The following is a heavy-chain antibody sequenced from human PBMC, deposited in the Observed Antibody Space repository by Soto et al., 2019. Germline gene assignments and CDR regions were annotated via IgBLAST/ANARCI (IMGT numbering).Heavy chain of an antibody. D-gene: IGHD3-3*01. CDR3: ASLAIVGVVTSDY. J-gene: IGHJ4*02. V-gene: IGHV3-53*04. CDR1: GFTVSSNY. CDR2: IYSGRST. Sequence: EVQLVESGGGLVQPGGSLRLSCAASGFTVSSNYMSWVRQAPGKGLEWVSVIYSGRSTYYADSVKGRFTISRHNSKNTLYLQMNSLTAADTAVYYCASLAIVGVVTSDYWGQRNVVTVS.